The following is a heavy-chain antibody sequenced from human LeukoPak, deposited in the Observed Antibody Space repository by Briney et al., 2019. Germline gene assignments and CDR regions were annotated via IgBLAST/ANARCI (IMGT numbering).Heavy chain of an antibody. J-gene: IGHJ4*02. CDR3: ARRGLNRQNFDY. CDR2: IHYSGST. Sequence: PSETLSLTCTVSDDSINNNYWSWIRQPPGTELECIGYIHYSGSTNYNPSLKSRVTISIDTSKNQFSLKLNSVTAADTAVYYCARRGLNRQNFDYWGQGTLVTVSS. CDR1: DDSINNNY. D-gene: IGHD3-16*01. V-gene: IGHV4-59*08.